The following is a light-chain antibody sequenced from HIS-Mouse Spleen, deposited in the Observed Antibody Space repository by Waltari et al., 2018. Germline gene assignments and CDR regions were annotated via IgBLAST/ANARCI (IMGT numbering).Light chain of an antibody. V-gene: IGLV1-47*01. J-gene: IGLJ2*01. CDR2: RIN. CDR3: AAWDDSLSGPV. Sequence: QSVLTQPPSASGTPGQRVTISCSGSSSNIGSNYVYWYQQLPGTPPKLLIYRINRRPSGVPDRFSGSKSGTSASLAISGLRSEDEADYYCAAWDDSLSGPVFGGGTKLTVL. CDR1: SSNIGSNY.